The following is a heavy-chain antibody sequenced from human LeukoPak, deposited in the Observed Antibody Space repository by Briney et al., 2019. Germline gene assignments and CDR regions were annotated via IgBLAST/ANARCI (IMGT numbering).Heavy chain of an antibody. Sequence: PSETLSLTCTVSGGSISSSSYYWGRIRQPSGKGLERIGSIYYSGSTYCNPSLKSRVTISVDTSKNQFSLKLSSVTAADTAVYYCARAPRLYENRFDPWGQGTLVTVSS. V-gene: IGHV4-39*07. J-gene: IGHJ5*02. CDR3: ARAPRLYENRFDP. D-gene: IGHD2-8*01. CDR2: IYYSGST. CDR1: GGSISSSSYY.